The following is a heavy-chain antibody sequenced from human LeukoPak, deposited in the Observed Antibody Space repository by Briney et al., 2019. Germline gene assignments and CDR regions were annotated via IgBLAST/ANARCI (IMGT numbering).Heavy chain of an antibody. CDR3: ARESVAAGTRWFNY. CDR1: GGSIHDYY. V-gene: IGHV4-4*07. D-gene: IGHD6-13*01. Sequence: SETLSLTRTVFGGSIHDYYWTWIRRSPGKGLEWIGRVQINENNNYNPSLRSRLTLSLDTSKNQFSLNLTSVTAADTAIYYCARESVAAGTRWFNYWGQGTLVTVSS. CDR2: VQINENN. J-gene: IGHJ4*02.